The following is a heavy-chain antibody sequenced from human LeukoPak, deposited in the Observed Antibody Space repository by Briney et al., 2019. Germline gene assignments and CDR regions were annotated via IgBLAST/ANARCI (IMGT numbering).Heavy chain of an antibody. D-gene: IGHD5-24*01. CDR1: GFXFDDYA. CDR3: AREQFSHTSNYFDN. V-gene: IGHV3-43*02. CDR2: ISGDGVSS. Sequence: GRSLRLSCAASGFXFDDYAMHWVRQVPGRGREWVSLISGDGVSSFYADSVRGRFTISRDNNNNSLSLQMYSLTTEDTAFYYCAREQFSHTSNYFDNWGQGILVTVSS. J-gene: IGHJ4*02.